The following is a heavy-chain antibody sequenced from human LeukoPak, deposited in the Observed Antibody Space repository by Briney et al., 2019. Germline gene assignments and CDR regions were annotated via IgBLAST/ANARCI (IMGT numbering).Heavy chain of an antibody. CDR2: IKQDGSEK. D-gene: IGHD4-23*01. Sequence: GGSLRLSCAASGFTFSRYWMTWVRQAPGQGLEWVANIKQDGSEKWYVDSVKGRFTISRDTAKNSLYLQMNSLRAEDTAVYYCARGSRAVVTHYYYYMDVWGKGTTVTVSS. CDR3: ARGSRAVVTHYYYYMDV. CDR1: GFTFSRYW. V-gene: IGHV3-7*01. J-gene: IGHJ6*03.